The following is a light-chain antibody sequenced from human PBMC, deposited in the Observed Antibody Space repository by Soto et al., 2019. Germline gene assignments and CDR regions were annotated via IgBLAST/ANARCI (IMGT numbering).Light chain of an antibody. CDR1: QSVSSN. CDR3: QQYSHWPPLT. Sequence: EIVMTQSPATLSVSPGERATLSCRASQSVSSNLAWYQQKPGQAPRLLIYDASTRATGIPARFSGNGSGTEFTLTISSLQSEDFAIYYCQQYSHWPPLTFGGGTKVEIK. CDR2: DAS. J-gene: IGKJ4*01. V-gene: IGKV3-15*01.